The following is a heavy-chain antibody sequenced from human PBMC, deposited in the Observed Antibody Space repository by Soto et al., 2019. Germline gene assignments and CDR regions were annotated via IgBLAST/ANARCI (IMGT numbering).Heavy chain of an antibody. CDR1: GFTFSSYA. CDR2: ISGSGGST. J-gene: IGHJ4*02. D-gene: IGHD3-10*01. CDR3: AKDEGRQIPLLWFGG. Sequence: GGSLRLSCAASGFTFSSYAMSWVRQAPGKGLEWVSAISGSGGSTYYADSVKGRFTISRDNSKNTLYLQMNSLRAEDTVVYYCAKDEGRQIPLLWFGGWDQGTLVTVSS. V-gene: IGHV3-23*01.